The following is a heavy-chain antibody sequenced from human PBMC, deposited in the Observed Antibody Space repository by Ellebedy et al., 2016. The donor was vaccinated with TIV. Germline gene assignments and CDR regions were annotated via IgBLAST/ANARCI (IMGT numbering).Heavy chain of an antibody. D-gene: IGHD3-22*01. CDR3: AKVADYYHDSSGFPDN. V-gene: IGHV3-30*18. J-gene: IGHJ4*02. CDR2: ISYDGSNK. CDR1: GFTFSNYG. Sequence: PGGSLRLSCAASGFTFSNYGMHWVRQAPGKGLARVSVISYDGSNKYYADSVKGRFTISRDNSKNTLYVQMNSLRAEDTAVYYCAKVADYYHDSSGFPDNWGQGTLVTVSS.